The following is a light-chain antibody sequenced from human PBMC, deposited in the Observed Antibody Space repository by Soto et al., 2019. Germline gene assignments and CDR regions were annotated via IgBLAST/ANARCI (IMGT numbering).Light chain of an antibody. V-gene: IGKV3-15*01. CDR3: QQYHTWPIT. J-gene: IGKJ4*01. CDR1: QGVSRK. Sequence: DIVMTQSPATLAVAPGERVTFSCRASQGVSRKLAWYQHKPGQAPRLLISGASTGATGIPARFSGSGSGTEFTLTISSLQSEDCAIYYCQQYHTWPITFGGGTKVYI. CDR2: GAS.